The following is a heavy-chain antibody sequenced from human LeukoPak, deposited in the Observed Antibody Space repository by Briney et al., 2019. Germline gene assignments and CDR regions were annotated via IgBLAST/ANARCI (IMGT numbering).Heavy chain of an antibody. V-gene: IGHV3-21*01. J-gene: IGHJ4*02. Sequence: GGSLRLSCAASGFTFSSYSMTWVRQAPGKGLEWVSSISSSSRYIYYADSVKGRFTISRDNAKNSLYLQMNSLRAEDTAVYYCARDLYSGSSTYYFDNWGQGTLVTVSS. CDR2: ISSSSRYI. CDR3: ARDLYSGSSTYYFDN. D-gene: IGHD1-26*01. CDR1: GFTFSSYS.